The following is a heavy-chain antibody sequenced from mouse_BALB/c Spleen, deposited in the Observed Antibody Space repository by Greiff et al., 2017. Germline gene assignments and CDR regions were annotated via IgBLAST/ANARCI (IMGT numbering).Heavy chain of an antibody. V-gene: IGHV2-9-2*01. D-gene: IGHD2-1*01. CDR3: VGCGNSHYAMDY. Sequence: LVESGPGLVAPSQSLSITCTVSGFSLTSYDISWIRQPPGKGLEWLGVIWTGGGTNYNSAFMSRLSISKDNSKSQVFLKMNSLQTDDTAIYYSVGCGNSHYAMDYWGQGTSVTVSS. CDR2: IWTGGGT. J-gene: IGHJ4*01. CDR1: GFSLTSYD.